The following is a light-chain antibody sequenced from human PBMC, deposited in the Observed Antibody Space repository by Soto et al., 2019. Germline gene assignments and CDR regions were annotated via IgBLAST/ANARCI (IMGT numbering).Light chain of an antibody. J-gene: IGLJ3*02. CDR2: EVN. V-gene: IGLV2-14*01. Sequence: QSALTQPASVSASPGQSITISCTGTSSDGGGYKFVSWYQHHPGKAPKLMIYEVNNRPSGVSNRFSGSKSGNTASLTISGLQPEDEADYYCLSYTSANTRVFGGGTKLTVL. CDR3: LSYTSANTRV. CDR1: SSDGGGYKF.